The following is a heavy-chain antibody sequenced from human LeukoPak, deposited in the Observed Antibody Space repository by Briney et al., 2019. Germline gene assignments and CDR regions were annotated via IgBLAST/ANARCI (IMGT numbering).Heavy chain of an antibody. J-gene: IGHJ4*02. CDR1: GYTFTSYD. D-gene: IGHD3-10*01. V-gene: IGHV1-8*01. Sequence: ASVEVSCKASGYTFTSYDINWVRQATGQGLEWMGWMNPNSGNTGYAQKFQGRVTMTRNTSISTAYMELSSLRSEDTAVYYCARGRILYYYGSGSYPNDYWGQGTLVTVSS. CDR3: ARGRILYYYGSGSYPNDY. CDR2: MNPNSGNT.